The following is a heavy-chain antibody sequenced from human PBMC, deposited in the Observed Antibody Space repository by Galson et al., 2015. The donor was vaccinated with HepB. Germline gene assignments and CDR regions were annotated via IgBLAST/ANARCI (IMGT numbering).Heavy chain of an antibody. CDR1: GITFSRYD. CDR3: ARDRSYCSSTSCYTGYYGMDV. J-gene: IGHJ6*02. Sequence: SLRLSCAVSGITFSRYDMTWVRQAPGKGLEWVSVIYSGGSTYYADSVKGRFTISRDNAKNSLYLQMNSLRDEDTAVYYCARDRSYCSSTSCYTGYYGMDVWGQGTTVTVSS. V-gene: IGHV3-66*01. D-gene: IGHD2-2*02. CDR2: IYSGGST.